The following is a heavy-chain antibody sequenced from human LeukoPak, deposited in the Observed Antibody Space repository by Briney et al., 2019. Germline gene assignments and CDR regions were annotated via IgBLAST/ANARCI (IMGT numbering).Heavy chain of an antibody. CDR3: ARSHYYDSSGYFSYYYGMDV. V-gene: IGHV3-74*01. CDR1: GFTFTSYW. D-gene: IGHD3-22*01. CDR2: VNSDGSST. J-gene: IGHJ6*02. Sequence: GGSLRLSCAASGFTFTSYWMHWVRQAPGRGLVWVSRVNSDGSSTRYADSVKGRFTISRDNAKNTLYLQMNSLRAEDTAVYYCARSHYYDSSGYFSYYYGMDVWGQGTAVTVSS.